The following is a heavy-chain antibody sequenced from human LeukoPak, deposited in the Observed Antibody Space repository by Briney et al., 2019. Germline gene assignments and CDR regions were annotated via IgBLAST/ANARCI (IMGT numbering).Heavy chain of an antibody. V-gene: IGHV4-39*07. CDR1: GGSMSNIYY. J-gene: IGHJ6*02. Sequence: SETLSLTCNVSGGSMSNIYYWGWIRQPPGKGLEWIGCIYYSGSTYYNPSLKSRVTISVDTSKNQFSLKLSSVTAADTAVYYCARLQQLVPDYYYYYGMDVWGQGTTVTVSS. D-gene: IGHD6-13*01. CDR2: IYYSGST. CDR3: ARLQQLVPDYYYYYGMDV.